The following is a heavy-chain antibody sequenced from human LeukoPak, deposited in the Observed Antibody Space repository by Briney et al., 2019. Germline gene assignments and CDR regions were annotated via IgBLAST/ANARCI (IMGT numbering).Heavy chain of an antibody. Sequence: SETLSLTCTVSGGSISSYYWSWIRQPPGKGLEWIGYIYYNGSTNYNPSLKSRVTISVDTSKNQFSLKLSSVTAADTAVYYCAREPRVDTAMVKGYFDYWGQGTLVTVSS. J-gene: IGHJ4*02. V-gene: IGHV4-59*01. CDR2: IYYNGST. D-gene: IGHD5-18*01. CDR3: AREPRVDTAMVKGYFDY. CDR1: GGSISSYY.